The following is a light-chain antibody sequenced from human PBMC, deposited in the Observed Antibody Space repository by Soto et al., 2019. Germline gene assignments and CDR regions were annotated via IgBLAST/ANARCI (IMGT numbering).Light chain of an antibody. CDR2: GAS. J-gene: IGKJ3*01. CDR3: LQYGSTPPLFT. CDR1: QSVSSNY. V-gene: IGKV3-20*01. Sequence: EIVLTQSPGTLSLSPGERATLSCRASQSVSSNYLAGYQYKPVQAHRLLTYGASSRVTGIPDRFNGSGSGTDFTITISRIATEDFVVYYYLQYGSTPPLFTFVPGPKVDF.